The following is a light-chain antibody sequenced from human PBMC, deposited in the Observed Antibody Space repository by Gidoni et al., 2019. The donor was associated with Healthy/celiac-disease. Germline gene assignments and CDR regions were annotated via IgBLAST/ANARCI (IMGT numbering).Light chain of an antibody. CDR2: GAS. CDR3: QQYNNWPCS. Sequence: EIVMTQSPATLSVSPGERATLSCRASQSVSGNLAWYQQKPGQAPRLLIYGASTRATGIPARFSGSGSGTGFTLTISSLQSEDFAVYYCQQYNNWPCSFGQGTKLEIK. V-gene: IGKV3-15*01. CDR1: QSVSGN. J-gene: IGKJ2*04.